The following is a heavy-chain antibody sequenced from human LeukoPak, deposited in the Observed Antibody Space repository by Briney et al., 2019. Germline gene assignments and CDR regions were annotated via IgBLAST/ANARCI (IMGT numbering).Heavy chain of an antibody. CDR3: ARAPRGFQWFIQY. V-gene: IGHV3-23*01. D-gene: IGHD3-22*01. J-gene: IGHJ4*01. Sequence: GGSLRLSCATSGFTFSDYAMTWVRQAPGKGLEWVSDISGDGGKTYSADSVKGRFTISRDSSRNTLYLQMNSLRAEDTAVYYCARAPRGFQWFIQYWGQGTQVTVSS. CDR2: ISGDGGKT. CDR1: GFTFSDYA.